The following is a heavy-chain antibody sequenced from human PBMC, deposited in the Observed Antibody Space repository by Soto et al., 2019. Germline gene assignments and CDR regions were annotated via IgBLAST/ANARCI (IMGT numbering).Heavy chain of an antibody. D-gene: IGHD3-9*01. CDR1: GDTISTGGYT. J-gene: IGHJ5*02. CDR3: ARDNKYYDILTAQGWFDP. CDR2: TYHSGNP. Sequence: SETLSLTCDVSGDTISTGGYTWAWIRQPPGKALEWIGHTYHSGNPYYNPSLKSRVIISVDRSKNQFSLKLSSVTAADTAVYYCARDNKYYDILTAQGWFDPWGQGTLVTVSS. V-gene: IGHV4-30-2*01.